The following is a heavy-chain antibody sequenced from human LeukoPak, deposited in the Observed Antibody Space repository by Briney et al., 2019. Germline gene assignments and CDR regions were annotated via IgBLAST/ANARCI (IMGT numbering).Heavy chain of an antibody. V-gene: IGHV4-59*01. D-gene: IGHD1-26*01. CDR3: ARALGVGTTRRYFDY. J-gene: IGHJ4*02. Sequence: SETLSLTCTVSGGSISSYYWSWIRQPPGKGLEWIGYIYYSGSTNYNPSLKSRVTISVDTSKNQFSLKLSSVTAADTAVYYCARALGVGTTRRYFDYWGQGTLVTVSS. CDR1: GGSISSYY. CDR2: IYYSGST.